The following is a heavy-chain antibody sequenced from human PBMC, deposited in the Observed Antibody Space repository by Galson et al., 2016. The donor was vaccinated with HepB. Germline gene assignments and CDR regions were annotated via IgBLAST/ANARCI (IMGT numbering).Heavy chain of an antibody. CDR2: ISYDGSNK. J-gene: IGHJ4*02. V-gene: IGHV3-30*04. CDR1: GFTFSSYA. Sequence: SLRLSCAASGFTFSSYAMHWVRQAPGKGLEWVAVISYDGSNKYYADSVKGRFTISRDNSKNTLYLQMNSLRAEDTAVYYCARVEVDTAMGYYFDYWGQGTVVTVSS. D-gene: IGHD5-18*01. CDR3: ARVEVDTAMGYYFDY.